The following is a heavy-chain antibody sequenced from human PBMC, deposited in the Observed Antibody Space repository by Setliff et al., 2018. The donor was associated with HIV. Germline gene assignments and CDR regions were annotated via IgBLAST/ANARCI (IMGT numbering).Heavy chain of an antibody. Sequence: SETLSLTCAVSGYSISSGYYWSWIRQHPGKGLEWIGNIHYSGSTYYYKPSLQSRATISVDTSKNQFSLKLSSVTAADTAVYYCARDGRAKGVYSHWHFDLWGRGTLVTVSS. V-gene: IGHV4-31*11. CDR3: ARDGRAKGVYSHWHFDL. CDR1: GYSISSGYY. D-gene: IGHD2-8*01. CDR2: IHYSGSTY. J-gene: IGHJ2*01.